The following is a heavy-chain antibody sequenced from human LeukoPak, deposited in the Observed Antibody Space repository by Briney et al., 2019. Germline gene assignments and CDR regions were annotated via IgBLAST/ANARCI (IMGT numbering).Heavy chain of an antibody. Sequence: GGSLRLSCTASGFTFGDYAMSWVRQAPEKGLERVGFIRSNAYGGTTEYAASVKGRFTISRDDSKSIAYLQMNSLKTEDTAVYYCRGSEDNGGKRGGRGYYYYYMDVWGKGTTVTISS. CDR2: IRSNAYGGTT. D-gene: IGHD4-23*01. J-gene: IGHJ6*03. CDR1: GFTFGDYA. CDR3: RGSEDNGGKRGGRGYYYYYMDV. V-gene: IGHV3-49*04.